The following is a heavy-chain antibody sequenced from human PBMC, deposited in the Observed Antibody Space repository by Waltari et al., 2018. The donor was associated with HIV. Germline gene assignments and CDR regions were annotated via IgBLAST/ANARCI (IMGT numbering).Heavy chain of an antibody. CDR2: VHHSGKT. CDR1: GGPVRGNNW. D-gene: IGHD6-19*01. Sequence: QVQLQESSPGLVKPSGSLSLPCDDSGGPVRGNNWWTWVRQSPGNGLEWIGEVHHSGKTTYNPSRKGRVSMSVDKSKNEFSLKVTSVTAADTAVYYCARLNRLEGGQWAKEYFDLWGRGTLVAVSS. CDR3: ARLNRLEGGQWAKEYFDL. V-gene: IGHV4-4*02. J-gene: IGHJ2*01.